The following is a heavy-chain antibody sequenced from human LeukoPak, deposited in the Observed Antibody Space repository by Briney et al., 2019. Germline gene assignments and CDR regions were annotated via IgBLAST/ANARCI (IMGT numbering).Heavy chain of an antibody. J-gene: IGHJ4*02. V-gene: IGHV4-34*01. CDR2: INHSGST. CDR1: GESFSGYY. CDR3: ARDPSFTRNSWEGTYYYDSSGYYLDY. D-gene: IGHD3-22*01. Sequence: SETLSLTCAVYGESFSGYYWSWIRQPPGKGLEWIGEINHSGSTNYNPSLKSRVTISVDTSKNQFSLKLSSVTAADTAVYYCARDPSFTRNSWEGTYYYDSSGYYLDYWGQGTLVTVSS.